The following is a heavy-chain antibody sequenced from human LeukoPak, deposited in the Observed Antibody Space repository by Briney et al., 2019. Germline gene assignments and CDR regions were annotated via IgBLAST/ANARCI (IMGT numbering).Heavy chain of an antibody. D-gene: IGHD3/OR15-3a*01. V-gene: IGHV1-18*01. CDR1: GYTFISCC. J-gene: IGHJ5*02. CDR2: ISDYNGYT. CDR3: ASGPDP. Sequence: VQDSCKASGYTFISCCISGVGQPPGQGVAWLGWISDYNGYTNYAQKLQGGVIITTDTSTNTASMELRSLRSDDTAVYCCASGPDPWGQGTLVTVSS.